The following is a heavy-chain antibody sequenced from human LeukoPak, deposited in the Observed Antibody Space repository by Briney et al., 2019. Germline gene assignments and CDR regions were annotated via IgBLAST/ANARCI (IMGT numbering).Heavy chain of an antibody. CDR1: GGTFSSYA. V-gene: IGHV1-69*05. Sequence: ASVKVSCKASGGTFSSYAISWVRQAPGQGLEWMGGIIPIFGTANYAQKFQGRVTITRDTSASTAYMELSSLRSEDTAVYYCARGYYDSSGYYYNFDYWGQGTLVTVSS. J-gene: IGHJ4*02. CDR3: ARGYYDSSGYYYNFDY. CDR2: IIPIFGTA. D-gene: IGHD3-22*01.